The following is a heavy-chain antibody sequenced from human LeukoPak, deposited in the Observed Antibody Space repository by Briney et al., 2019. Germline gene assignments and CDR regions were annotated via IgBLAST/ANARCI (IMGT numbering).Heavy chain of an antibody. V-gene: IGHV3-20*04. J-gene: IGHJ4*02. D-gene: IGHD3-16*02. CDR3: TRDAFGGVIAPYFHD. CDR2: LNWNGDKT. Sequence: GGSLRLSCVASGFTFDDSDLSWVRQVPGKGLEWVCGLNWNGDKTGYADSVKGRFIIPRDNAKNSLYLQMNSLRAEDTALYYCTRDAFGGVIAPYFHDWGQGTRVTVSS. CDR1: GFTFDDSD.